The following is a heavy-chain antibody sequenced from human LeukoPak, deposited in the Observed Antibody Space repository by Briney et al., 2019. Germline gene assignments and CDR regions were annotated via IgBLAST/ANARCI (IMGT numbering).Heavy chain of an antibody. CDR1: GGSFSGYY. Sequence: SETLSLTCAVYGGSFSGYYWSWIRQPPGKGLEWIGEINHSGSTNYNPSLKSRVTISVDTSKNQFSLKLSSVTAADTAVYYCARSPNGLRNYYYGMDVWGQGTTVTVSS. V-gene: IGHV4-34*01. J-gene: IGHJ6*02. CDR3: ARSPNGLRNYYYGMDV. CDR2: INHSGST. D-gene: IGHD2-8*01.